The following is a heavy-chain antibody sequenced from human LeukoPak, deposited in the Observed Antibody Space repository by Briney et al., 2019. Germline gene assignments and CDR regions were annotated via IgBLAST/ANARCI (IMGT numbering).Heavy chain of an antibody. J-gene: IGHJ4*02. CDR1: GGSISSFY. V-gene: IGHV4-59*08. CDR3: ARHDTYYGSGTFDY. Sequence: SETLSLTCTVSGGSISSFYWSWIRQPPGKGLEWIGYIYYSGSTNYNPSLKSRVTISVDTSKNQFSLKLSSVTAADTAVYYRARHDTYYGSGTFDYWGQGTLVTVSS. D-gene: IGHD3-10*01. CDR2: IYYSGST.